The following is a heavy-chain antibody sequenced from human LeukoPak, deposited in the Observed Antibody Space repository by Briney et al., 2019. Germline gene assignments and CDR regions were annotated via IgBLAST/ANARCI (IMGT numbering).Heavy chain of an antibody. CDR1: GYTLTRYD. CDR2: MNPSSGNT. CDR3: ARERITMVRGVIRQYYFDY. D-gene: IGHD3-10*01. J-gene: IGHJ4*02. V-gene: IGHV1-8*01. Sequence: ASVKVSCKASGYTLTRYDINWVRQATGQGVEWMGSMNPSSGNTGYAQKFQGRVTMTRDTSISTAYMELSSLRAEDTALYYCARERITMVRGVIRQYYFDYWGQGTLVTVSS.